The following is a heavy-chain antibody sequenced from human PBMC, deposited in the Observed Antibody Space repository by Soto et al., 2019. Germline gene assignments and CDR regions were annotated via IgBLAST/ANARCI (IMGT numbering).Heavy chain of an antibody. Sequence: ASVKVSCKASGYTFTSYDINWVRQATGQGLGWMGWMNPNSGNTGYAQKFQGRVTMTRNTSISTAYMELSSLRSEDTAVYYCARGYYDFWSGDYYYGMDVWGQGTTVTVSS. D-gene: IGHD3-3*01. J-gene: IGHJ6*02. CDR2: MNPNSGNT. V-gene: IGHV1-8*01. CDR1: GYTFTSYD. CDR3: ARGYYDFWSGDYYYGMDV.